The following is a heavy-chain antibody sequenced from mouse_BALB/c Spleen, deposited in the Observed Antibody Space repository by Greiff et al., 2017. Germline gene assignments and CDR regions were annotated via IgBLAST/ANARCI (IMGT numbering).Heavy chain of an antibody. CDR3: ARTDYDRDYAMDY. CDR1: GFSLTSYG. Sequence: VQVVESGPGLVQPSQSLSITCTVSGFSLTSYGVHWVRQSPGKGLEWLGVIWSGGSTDYNAAFISRLSISKDNSKSQVFFKMNSLQANDTAIYYCARTDYDRDYAMDYWGQGTSVTVSS. D-gene: IGHD2-4*01. V-gene: IGHV2-2*02. CDR2: IWSGGST. J-gene: IGHJ4*01.